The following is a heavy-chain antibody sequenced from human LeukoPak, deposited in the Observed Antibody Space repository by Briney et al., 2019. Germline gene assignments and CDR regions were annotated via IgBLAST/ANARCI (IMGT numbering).Heavy chain of an antibody. D-gene: IGHD3-10*01. CDR2: IYTSGGT. V-gene: IGHV4-61*02. CDR3: ARGKSEQNYGSGSYYKQLSVYYFDY. J-gene: IGHJ4*02. CDR1: GGSISSGSYY. Sequence: SQTLSLTCTVSGGSISSGSYYWTWIRQPAGRGLEWIGRIYTSGGTNYNPSLTSRVTISVDTSKNQFSLRLSSVTAADTAVYYCARGKSEQNYGSGSYYKQLSVYYFDYWGQGTLVTVSS.